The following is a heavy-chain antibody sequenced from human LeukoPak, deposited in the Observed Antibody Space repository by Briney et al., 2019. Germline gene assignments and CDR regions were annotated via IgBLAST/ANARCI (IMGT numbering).Heavy chain of an antibody. CDR1: GGSISSSSYY. Sequence: PSETLSLTCTVSGGSISSSSYYWGWIRQPPGKGLEWIGSIYYNGSTYYNPSLKSRVTISVDTSKNQFSLKLSSVTAADTAVYYCARDSQYYDFWSGYWGAWFDPWGQGTLVTVSS. J-gene: IGHJ5*02. CDR2: IYYNGST. V-gene: IGHV4-39*07. D-gene: IGHD3-3*01. CDR3: ARDSQYYDFWSGYWGAWFDP.